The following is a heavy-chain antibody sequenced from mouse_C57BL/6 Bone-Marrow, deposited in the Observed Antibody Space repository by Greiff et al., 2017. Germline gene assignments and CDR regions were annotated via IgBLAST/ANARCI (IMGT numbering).Heavy chain of an antibody. Sequence: EVQLQQSGTVLARPGASVKMSCKTSGYTFTSYWMHWVKQRPGQGLEWIGAIYPGNSDTSYNQKFKGKAKLTAVTSASTAYMELSSLTNEDSAVYYCTRESSGYVDYAMDYWGQGTSVTVSS. V-gene: IGHV1-5*01. J-gene: IGHJ4*01. CDR3: TRESSGYVDYAMDY. CDR2: IYPGNSDT. D-gene: IGHD3-2*02. CDR1: GYTFTSYW.